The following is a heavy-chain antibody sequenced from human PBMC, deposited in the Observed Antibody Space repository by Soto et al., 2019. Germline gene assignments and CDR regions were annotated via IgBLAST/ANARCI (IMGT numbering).Heavy chain of an antibody. J-gene: IGHJ4*02. Sequence: GGSLRLSCAASGFTFSSYGMHWVRQAPGKGLEWVAVISYDGSNKYYADSVKGRFTISRDNSKNTLYLQTNSLRAEDTAVYYCAKEQWLVRYYFDYWGQGTLVTVSS. D-gene: IGHD6-19*01. CDR2: ISYDGSNK. CDR1: GFTFSSYG. V-gene: IGHV3-30*18. CDR3: AKEQWLVRYYFDY.